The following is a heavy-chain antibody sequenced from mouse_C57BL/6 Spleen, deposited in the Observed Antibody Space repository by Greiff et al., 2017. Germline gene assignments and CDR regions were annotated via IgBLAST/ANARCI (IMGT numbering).Heavy chain of an antibody. V-gene: IGHV1-53*01. CDR1: GYTFTSYW. D-gene: IGHD4-1*01. CDR2: INPSNGGT. CDR3: AKGLGPYYFDY. Sequence: QVHVKQSGTELVKPGASVKLSCKASGYTFTSYWMHWVKQRPGQGLEWIGNINPSNGGTNYNEKFKSKATLTVDKSSSTAYMQLSSLTSEDSAVYYCAKGLGPYYFDYWGQGTTLTVSS. J-gene: IGHJ2*01.